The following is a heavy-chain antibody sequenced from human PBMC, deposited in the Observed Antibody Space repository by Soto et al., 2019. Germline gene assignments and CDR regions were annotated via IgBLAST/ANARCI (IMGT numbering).Heavy chain of an antibody. CDR2: TGATGRTT. D-gene: IGHD1-20*01. V-gene: IGHV3-23*01. CDR3: ATVHNTSRSFDY. Sequence: PGGSLRLSCAASGFTFNIYAMTWVGQAPGKGRWWVSTTGATGRTTYYADSVKGRFTVSRDNAKNTLDLQMSNLRAEDTAVYYCATVHNTSRSFDYWGQGTLVTVSS. CDR1: GFTFNIYA. J-gene: IGHJ4*02.